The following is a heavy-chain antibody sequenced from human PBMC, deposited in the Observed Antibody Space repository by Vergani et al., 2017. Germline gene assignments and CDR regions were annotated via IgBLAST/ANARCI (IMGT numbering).Heavy chain of an antibody. CDR1: GFTFSSYA. J-gene: IGHJ6*02. V-gene: IGHV3-30-3*01. Sequence: VQLVESGGGVVQPGRSLRLSCAASGFTFSSYAMHWVRQAPGKGLEWVAVISYDGSNKYYADSVKGRFTISRDNSKNTLYLQMNSLRAEDTAVYYCAYYYGSGSSPEYYYYCYGMDVWGQGTTVTVSS. CDR3: AYYYGSGSSPEYYYYCYGMDV. CDR2: ISYDGSNK. D-gene: IGHD3-10*01.